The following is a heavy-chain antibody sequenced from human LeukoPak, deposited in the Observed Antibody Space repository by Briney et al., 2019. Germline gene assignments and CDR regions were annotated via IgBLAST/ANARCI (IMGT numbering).Heavy chain of an antibody. CDR2: IETDGSAK. CDR3: VKNGWLDD. V-gene: IGHV3-30*02. J-gene: IGHJ5*02. Sequence: GGSLRLSCAASGFNFKSQNMNWVRQAPGQGLDWVAYIETDGSAKYYADSVKGRFTITRDNFENRMYLQMNRLRREDTAIYYCVKNGWLDDWGQGTLVTVSS. CDR1: GFNFKSQN.